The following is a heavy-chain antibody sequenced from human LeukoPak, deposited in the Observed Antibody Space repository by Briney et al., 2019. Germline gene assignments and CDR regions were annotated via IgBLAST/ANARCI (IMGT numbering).Heavy chain of an antibody. D-gene: IGHD5-24*01. V-gene: IGHV3-48*03. CDR3: PRDGYNPDY. CDR2: ISSSGSTI. CDR1: GFTFSSYE. Sequence: GGSLRLSCAASGFTFSSYEMNWVRQAPGKGLEWVSDISSSGSTIYYADSVKGRFIISRDNAKNSLYLQMNSLRAEDTAVSYCPRDGYNPDYWGQGTLVTVSS. J-gene: IGHJ4*02.